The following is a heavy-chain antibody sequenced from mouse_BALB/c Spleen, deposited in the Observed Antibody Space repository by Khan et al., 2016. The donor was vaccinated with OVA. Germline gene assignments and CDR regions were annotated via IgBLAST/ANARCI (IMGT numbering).Heavy chain of an antibody. V-gene: IGHV5-9-3*01. CDR2: ISTGGHYT. Sequence: EVELVESGGGLVKPGGSLTLSCSASGFTFSSFAMSWVRQTPEKRLEWVATISTGGHYTFYPAIVEGRFTISSDNARNTLYLQMSSMRSEDTAMYYCARGLVGYYAMDYWGQGTSVTVSS. J-gene: IGHJ4*01. CDR3: ARGLVGYYAMDY. D-gene: IGHD2-2*01. CDR1: GFTFSSFA.